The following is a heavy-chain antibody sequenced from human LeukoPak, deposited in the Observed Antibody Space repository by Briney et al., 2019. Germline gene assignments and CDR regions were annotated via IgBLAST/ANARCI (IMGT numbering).Heavy chain of an antibody. J-gene: IGHJ6*03. CDR3: ARTSVLNPENVIDYYYMDV. Sequence: ASVKVSCKASGYTFTSYDINWVRQATGQGLEWMGWMNPNRGNTGYAQKFQGRVTMTRNTSISTAYMELSSLRSEDTAVYYCARTSVLNPENVIDYYYMDVWGKGTTVTVSS. V-gene: IGHV1-8*01. CDR2: MNPNRGNT. CDR1: GYTFTSYD. D-gene: IGHD1-14*01.